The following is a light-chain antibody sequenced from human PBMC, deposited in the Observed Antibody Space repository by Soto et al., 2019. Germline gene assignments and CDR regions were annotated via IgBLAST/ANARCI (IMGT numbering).Light chain of an antibody. V-gene: IGKV3D-7*01. Sequence: PGQSASLSCRASQSVSSSYLAWYQQKPGQAPRLLIYGASSRATGIPDRFSGSGSGTDFTLTIGSLQPEDFATYYCLQDYKYPRTFGQGTKVEI. CDR1: QSVSSSY. CDR3: LQDYKYPRT. J-gene: IGKJ1*01. CDR2: GAS.